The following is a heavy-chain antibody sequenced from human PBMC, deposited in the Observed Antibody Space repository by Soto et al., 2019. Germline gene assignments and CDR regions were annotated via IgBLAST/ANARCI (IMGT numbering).Heavy chain of an antibody. CDR3: ARVSGSYYYGMDV. CDR2: IFHTVNT. CDR1: GGSITGGSISSTTYY. Sequence: SETLSLTCTVSGGSITGGSISSTTYYWGWMRKPPGKGLEWIGYIFHTVNTNYNPSLKSRVTISLDTSKNQFSLKLSSVTAADTAVYYCARVSGSYYYGMDVWGQGTTVTVSS. V-gene: IGHV4-61*05. J-gene: IGHJ6*02. D-gene: IGHD1-26*01.